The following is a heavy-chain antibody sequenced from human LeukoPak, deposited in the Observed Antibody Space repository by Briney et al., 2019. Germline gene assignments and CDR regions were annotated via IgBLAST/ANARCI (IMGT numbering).Heavy chain of an antibody. CDR3: AREGYSYGCFDY. CDR2: IKQDGSET. J-gene: IGHJ4*02. V-gene: IGHV3-7*01. CDR1: GFTFRSYW. Sequence: GGSLRLSCAASGFTFRSYWMTWVRQYPGKGLEWVANIKQDGSETYYADSVKGRFTISRDNAKNTLYLQMNSLRAEDTAVYYCAREGYSYGCFDYWGQGTLVTVSS. D-gene: IGHD5-18*01.